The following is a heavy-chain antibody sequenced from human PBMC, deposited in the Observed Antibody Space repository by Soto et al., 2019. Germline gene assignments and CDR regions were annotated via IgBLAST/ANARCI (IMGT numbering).Heavy chain of an antibody. Sequence: EVQLLESGGGLVQPGGSLRLSCAASGFTFSSYAMSWVRQAPGKGLEWVSAISGSGGSTYYADSVKGRFTISRDNSKNTLYLQMNSLRAEDKAVYYCAKGNDYYDSSGYYFDAFDIWGQGTMVTVSS. CDR3: AKGNDYYDSSGYYFDAFDI. D-gene: IGHD3-22*01. CDR2: ISGSGGST. J-gene: IGHJ3*02. V-gene: IGHV3-23*01. CDR1: GFTFSSYA.